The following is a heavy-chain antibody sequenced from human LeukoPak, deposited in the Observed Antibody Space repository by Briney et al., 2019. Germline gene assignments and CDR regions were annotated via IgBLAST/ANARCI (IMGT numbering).Heavy chain of an antibody. CDR1: GFTFSSYA. V-gene: IGHV3-23*01. CDR3: AKFSDSTGYYPGYFDY. J-gene: IGHJ4*02. CDR2: ISGSGGST. D-gene: IGHD3-22*01. Sequence: QPGGSLRLSCAASGFTFSSYAMSWVRQAPGKGLEWVSAISGSGGSTYYADSVKGRFTISRDNSKNTLYLQMNSLRAEDMAVYYCAKFSDSTGYYPGYFDYWGQGTLVTVSS.